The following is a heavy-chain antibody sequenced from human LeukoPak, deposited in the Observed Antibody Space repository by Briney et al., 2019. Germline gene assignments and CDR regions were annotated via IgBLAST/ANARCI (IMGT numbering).Heavy chain of an antibody. CDR2: ISGSGGST. V-gene: IGHV3-23*01. CDR1: GFTFATYA. Sequence: GGSLRLSCAASGFTFATYAMSWVRQAPGKGLEWVSAISGSGGSTYYADSVKGRFTISRDNSKNTLYLQMNSLRAEDTAVYYCAKDMEGSAVGDAFDIWGQGTMVTVSS. J-gene: IGHJ3*02. D-gene: IGHD6-19*01. CDR3: AKDMEGSAVGDAFDI.